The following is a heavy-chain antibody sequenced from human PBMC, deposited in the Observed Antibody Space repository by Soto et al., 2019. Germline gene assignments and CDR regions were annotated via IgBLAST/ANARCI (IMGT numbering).Heavy chain of an antibody. Sequence: ASVKVSFKASGSTFTSYGISWVRQAPGQGLEWMGWISAYNGNTNYAQKLQGRVTMTTDTSTSTAYMELRSLRSDDTAVYYCARPGPFYGLGATNWFDRLGQGTLVTVSS. D-gene: IGHD3-3*02. V-gene: IGHV1-18*01. CDR3: ARPGPFYGLGATNWFDR. CDR1: GSTFTSYG. CDR2: ISAYNGNT. J-gene: IGHJ5*02.